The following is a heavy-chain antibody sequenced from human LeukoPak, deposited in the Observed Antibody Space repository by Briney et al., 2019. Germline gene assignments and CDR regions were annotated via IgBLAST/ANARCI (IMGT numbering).Heavy chain of an antibody. Sequence: SETLSLTCTVSGGSISSYYWSWIRQPPGKGLEWTGYIYYSGSTNYNPSLKSRVTISVDTSKNQFSLKLSSVTAADTAVYYCARHLLVGADYYGMDVWGQGTTVTVSS. V-gene: IGHV4-59*08. J-gene: IGHJ6*02. CDR3: ARHLLVGADYYGMDV. D-gene: IGHD1-26*01. CDR1: GGSISSYY. CDR2: IYYSGST.